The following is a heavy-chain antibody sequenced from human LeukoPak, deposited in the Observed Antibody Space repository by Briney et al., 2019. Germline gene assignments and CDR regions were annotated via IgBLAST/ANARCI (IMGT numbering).Heavy chain of an antibody. Sequence: GGSLKLSCAASGFTFSGSAMHWVRQASGKGLEWVGRIRSKANSYATAYAASVKGRFTISREDSKNTAYLQMNSLKTEDTAVYYGTRHRSGDYRFDYWGQGTLVTVSS. CDR1: GFTFSGSA. CDR3: TRHRSGDYRFDY. V-gene: IGHV3-73*01. CDR2: IRSKANSYAT. D-gene: IGHD4-17*01. J-gene: IGHJ4*02.